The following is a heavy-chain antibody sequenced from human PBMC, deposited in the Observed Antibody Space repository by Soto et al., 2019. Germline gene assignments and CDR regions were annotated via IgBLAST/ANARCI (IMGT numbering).Heavy chain of an antibody. CDR2: IYSTSTT. D-gene: IGHD1-26*01. CDR1: GLNVRYNH. V-gene: IGHV3-53*01. J-gene: IGHJ4*02. Sequence: EVQLVESGGGLIQPGGSLRLSCAASGLNVRYNHMHWVRQAPGKGLEWVALIYSTSTTYYADSVKGRFTISSDNSDKTLFLQMNSLRAEDTAMYYCARGIGGGTAFDNRGQGTLVTVSP. CDR3: ARGIGGGTAFDN.